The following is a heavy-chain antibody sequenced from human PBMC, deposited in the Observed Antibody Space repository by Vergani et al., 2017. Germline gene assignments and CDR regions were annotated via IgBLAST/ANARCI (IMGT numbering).Heavy chain of an antibody. Sequence: QVQLQESGPGLVKPSETLSLTCTVSGGSISSYYWSWIRQPPGKGLEWIGHIYYSGSTNYNPSLKSRVTISVDTSKNQFSLKLSSVTAADTAVYYCARSSPLGAFDIWGQGTMVTVSS. CDR3: ARSSPLGAFDI. CDR2: IYYSGST. CDR1: GGSISSYY. J-gene: IGHJ3*02. V-gene: IGHV4-59*01. D-gene: IGHD6-6*01.